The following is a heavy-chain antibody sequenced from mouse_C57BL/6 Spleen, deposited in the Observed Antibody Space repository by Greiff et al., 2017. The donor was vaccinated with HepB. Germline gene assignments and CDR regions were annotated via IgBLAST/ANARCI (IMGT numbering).Heavy chain of an antibody. Sequence: DVQLVESGGGLVQPGGSMKLSCVASGFTFSNYWMNWVRQSPEKGLEWVAQIRLKSDNYATHYAESVKGRFTISRDDSKSSVYLQMNNLRAEDTGIYYCTAHYGSSSAWFAYWGQGTLVTVSA. D-gene: IGHD1-1*01. V-gene: IGHV6-3*01. CDR2: IRLKSDNYAT. CDR3: TAHYGSSSAWFAY. J-gene: IGHJ3*01. CDR1: GFTFSNYW.